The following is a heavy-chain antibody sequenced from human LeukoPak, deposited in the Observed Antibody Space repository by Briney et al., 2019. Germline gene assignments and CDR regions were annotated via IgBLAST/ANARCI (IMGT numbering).Heavy chain of an antibody. J-gene: IGHJ4*02. CDR2: IYHSGST. CDR1: GYSISSGYY. V-gene: IGHV4-38-2*02. D-gene: IGHD4-11*01. CDR3: ARVTMTTVSYFDY. Sequence: PSETLSLTCTVSGYSISSGYYWGWTRQPPGKGLEWIGSIYHSGSTYYNPSLKSRVTISVDTSKNQFSLKLSSVTAADTAVYYCARVTMTTVSYFDYWGQGTLVTVSS.